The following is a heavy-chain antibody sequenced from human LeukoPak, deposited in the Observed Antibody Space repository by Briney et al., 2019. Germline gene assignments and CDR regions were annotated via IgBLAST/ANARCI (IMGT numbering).Heavy chain of an antibody. J-gene: IGHJ5*02. CDR2: INHSGST. D-gene: IGHD3-10*01. Sequence: NPSETLSLTCAVYGGSLSNYYWSWIRQPPGKGLEWIGEINHSGSTKCNPSLKSRVTISVDMSKNQFSLELSSVTAADMAVYYCARGPASGSTFAWFDPWGQGTLVTVSS. CDR3: ARGPASGSTFAWFDP. CDR1: GGSLSNYY. V-gene: IGHV4-34*01.